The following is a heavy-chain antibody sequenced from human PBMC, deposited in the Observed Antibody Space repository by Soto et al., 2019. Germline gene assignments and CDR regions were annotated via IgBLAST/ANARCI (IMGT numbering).Heavy chain of an antibody. J-gene: IGHJ2*01. CDR3: VKKARGTVLNPVYGHFDL. V-gene: IGHV3-23*01. Sequence: EEQLLESGGGLVQPGGSLRLSCAASGFTFINYAMNWVRQAPGKGLEWVSGTSGGGDVAFYADSVKGRFTISRDNNKNTLDLQMNSLRVEDTALYYCVKKARGTVLNPVYGHFDLWGRGILVTVSS. D-gene: IGHD3-10*01. CDR1: GFTFINYA. CDR2: TSGGGDVA.